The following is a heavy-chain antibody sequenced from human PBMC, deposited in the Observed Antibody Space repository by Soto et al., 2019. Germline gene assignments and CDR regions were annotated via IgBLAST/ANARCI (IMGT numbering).Heavy chain of an antibody. Sequence: GQSLRLSCAASGFTFSRYAMSWVRQAPGKGLEWVSAISGSGGSTYYADSVKGRFTISRDNSKNTLYLQMNSLRAEDTAVYYCVISWDGGRRDLHSFRTQRSFDL. J-gene: IGHJ2*01. V-gene: IGHV3-23*01. D-gene: IGHD1-26*01. CDR1: GFTFSRYA. CDR3: VISWDGGRRDLHSFRTQRSFDL. CDR2: ISGSGGST.